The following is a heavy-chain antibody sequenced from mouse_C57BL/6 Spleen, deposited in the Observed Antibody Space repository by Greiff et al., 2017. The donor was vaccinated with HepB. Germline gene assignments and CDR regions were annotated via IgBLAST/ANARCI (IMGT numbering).Heavy chain of an antibody. J-gene: IGHJ1*03. CDR2: FHPYNDDT. V-gene: IGHV1-47*01. Sequence: QVQLQQSRAELVKPGASVKMSCKASGYTFTTYPIEWMKQNHGKSLEWIGNFHPYNDDTKYNEKFKGKATLTVEKSSSTVYLELSRLTSDDSAVYYCARGGYYGSSYWYFDVWGTGTTVTVSS. CDR1: GYTFTTYP. CDR3: ARGGYYGSSYWYFDV. D-gene: IGHD1-1*01.